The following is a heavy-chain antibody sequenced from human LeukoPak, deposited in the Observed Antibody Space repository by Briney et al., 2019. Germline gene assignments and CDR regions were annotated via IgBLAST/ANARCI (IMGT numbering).Heavy chain of an antibody. Sequence: GASLRLSCAASGFTFSSYEMNWVSQAPGKGLEWVSYISGSGSIIYYADSVKGRFTISRDNAKNSLYLQMNSLRAEDTAVYYCARDPPRSRFDYWGQGILVTVSP. CDR1: GFTFSSYE. CDR3: ARDPPRSRFDY. CDR2: ISGSGSII. V-gene: IGHV3-48*03. J-gene: IGHJ4*02.